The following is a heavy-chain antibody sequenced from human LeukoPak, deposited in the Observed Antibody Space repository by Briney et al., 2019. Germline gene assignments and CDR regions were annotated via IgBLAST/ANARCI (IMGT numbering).Heavy chain of an antibody. Sequence: PGGSLRLSCAASGFTFSSYAMSWVRQAPGKGLEWVSAISGSGGSTYYADSVKGRFTISRDNSKNMLLLQMHSLRVEDTAVYYCAKDQDPPRLGLTGWFLHWGQGNLVTVSP. V-gene: IGHV3-23*01. CDR2: ISGSGGST. D-gene: IGHD3-9*01. J-gene: IGHJ4*02. CDR1: GFTFSSYA. CDR3: AKDQDPPRLGLTGWFLH.